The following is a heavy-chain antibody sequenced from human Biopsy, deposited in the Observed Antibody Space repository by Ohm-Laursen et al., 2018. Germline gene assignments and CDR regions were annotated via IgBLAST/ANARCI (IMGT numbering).Heavy chain of an antibody. J-gene: IGHJ5*01. CDR2: ISYDGSYK. Sequence: SLRLSCSASGFTLTDSGMHWVRQAPGKGLEWVALISYDGSYKNYGDSVKGRFTVSRDNAKNSLYLQMNSLRAADTAKYYCATELLPPGVGGPWLESWGQGISVTVSS. CDR1: GFTLTDSG. D-gene: IGHD3-10*01. CDR3: ATELLPPGVGGPWLES. V-gene: IGHV3-33*05.